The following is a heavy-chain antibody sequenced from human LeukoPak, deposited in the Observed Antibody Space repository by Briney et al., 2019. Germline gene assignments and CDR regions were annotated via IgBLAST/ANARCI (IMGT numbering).Heavy chain of an antibody. Sequence: KASQTLSLTCNVSGVSVSDGRYYWTWIRQHPGKGLEWIGYKYYSGSAKYNPSLKSRLTISVDTSKNQFSLQLTSVTAADTATYYCATPYCSSISCLDVFSMWGQGTRATVSS. CDR1: GVSVSDGRYY. J-gene: IGHJ3*02. V-gene: IGHV4-31*03. CDR2: KYYSGSA. D-gene: IGHD2-2*01. CDR3: ATPYCSSISCLDVFSM.